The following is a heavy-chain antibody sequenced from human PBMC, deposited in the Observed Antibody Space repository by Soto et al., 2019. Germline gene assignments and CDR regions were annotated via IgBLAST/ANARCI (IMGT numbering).Heavy chain of an antibody. J-gene: IGHJ4*02. CDR2: ISSSSSTI. CDR1: GFTFSSYS. CDR3: ASIAAAGGPSRAIDY. V-gene: IGHV3-48*01. D-gene: IGHD6-13*01. Sequence: EVQLVESGGGLVQPGGSLRLSCAASGFTFSSYSMNWVRQAPGKGLEWVSYISSSSSTIYYADSVKGRFTISRDNAKNSLYLQMNCLRAEDTAVYYCASIAAAGGPSRAIDYWGQGTLVTVSS.